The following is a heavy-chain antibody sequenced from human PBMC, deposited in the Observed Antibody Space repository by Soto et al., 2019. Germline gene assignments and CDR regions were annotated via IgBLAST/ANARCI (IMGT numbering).Heavy chain of an antibody. J-gene: IGHJ4*02. CDR2: IHYTGST. Sequence: SQTRSRTWTVSGGSISNFYWSWIRQPPGKGLEWIGYIHYTGSTNYNSSLESRVTISVDTSKNQFSLKLNSVTAADTAVYFCARGGWSLDYWGQGTLVTVSS. V-gene: IGHV4-59*01. CDR1: GGSISNFY. CDR3: ARGGWSLDY. D-gene: IGHD3-16*01.